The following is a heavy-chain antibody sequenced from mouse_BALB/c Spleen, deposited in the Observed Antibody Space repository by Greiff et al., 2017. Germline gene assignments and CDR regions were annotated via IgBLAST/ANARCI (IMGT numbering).Heavy chain of an antibody. Sequence: EVKVVESGGGLVQPGGSRKLSCAASGFTFSSFGMHWVRQAPEKGLEWVAYISSGSSTIYYADTVKGRFTISRDNPKNTLFLQMTSLRSEDTAMYYCARHGNPFDYWGQGTTLTVSS. CDR1: GFTFSSFG. V-gene: IGHV5-17*02. J-gene: IGHJ2*01. D-gene: IGHD2-1*01. CDR3: ARHGNPFDY. CDR2: ISSGSSTI.